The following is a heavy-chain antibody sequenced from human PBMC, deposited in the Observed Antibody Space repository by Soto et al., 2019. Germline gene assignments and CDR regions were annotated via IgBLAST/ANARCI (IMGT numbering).Heavy chain of an antibody. CDR2: INPSDGNR. CDR3: ARDRLRGYDSSGFYS. J-gene: IGHJ4*02. D-gene: IGHD3-22*01. Sequence: PGGSLRLSCAASGFTFSDYAMHWVRQAPGQGLEWMGWINPSDGNRNFAQKFEDRVTMTTATSTNTVFLELRSLKSDDTAIYYCARDRLRGYDSSGFYSWGQGTMVTVSS. V-gene: IGHV1-18*01. CDR1: GFTFSDYA.